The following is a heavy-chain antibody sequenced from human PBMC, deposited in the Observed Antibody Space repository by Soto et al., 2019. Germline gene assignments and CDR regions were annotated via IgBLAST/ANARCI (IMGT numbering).Heavy chain of an antibody. CDR2: IYHTGNA. V-gene: IGHV4-39*02. J-gene: IGHJ5*02. Sequence: SDTLSLTFSVSGYSISNSRFYWSWILQPPGEGLEWIGSIYHTGNAYYNPSLKSRVTISVDTSKNQFSLKLTSVTAADAALYYCARDFFDSSGYTTNWFDPWGQGTLVT. D-gene: IGHD3-22*01. CDR3: ARDFFDSSGYTTNWFDP. CDR1: GYSISNSRFY.